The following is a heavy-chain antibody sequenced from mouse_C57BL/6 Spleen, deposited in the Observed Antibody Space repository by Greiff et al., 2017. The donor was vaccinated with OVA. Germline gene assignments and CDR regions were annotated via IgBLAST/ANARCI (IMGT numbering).Heavy chain of an antibody. V-gene: IGHV1-18*01. J-gene: IGHJ4*01. CDR2: INPNNGGT. CDR1: GYTFTDYN. Sequence: EVMLVESGPELVKPGASVSIPCKASGYTFTDYNMDWVQQSHGKSLEWLGDINPNNGGTFHNQKFKGKATLTEDKSSRTAYMEHRSLTSEDTAVYYCARGDFAMGYWGQGTSVTVSS. CDR3: ARGDFAMGY.